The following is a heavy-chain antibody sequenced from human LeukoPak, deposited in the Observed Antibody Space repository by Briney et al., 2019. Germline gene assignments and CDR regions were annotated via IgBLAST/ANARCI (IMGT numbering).Heavy chain of an antibody. D-gene: IGHD6-19*01. J-gene: IGHJ4*02. CDR1: GFTFSTYS. CDR3: ARDSSDTSFDY. Sequence: PGGSLRLSCAASGFTFSTYSMNWVRQAPGKGLEWVAVIWYDGSNKYYADSVKGRFTISRDNSKNTLYLQMNSLRAEDTAVYYCARDSSDTSFDYWGQGTLVTVSS. V-gene: IGHV3-33*08. CDR2: IWYDGSNK.